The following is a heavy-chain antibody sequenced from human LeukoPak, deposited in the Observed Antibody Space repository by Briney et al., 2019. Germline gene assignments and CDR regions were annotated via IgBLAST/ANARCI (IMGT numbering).Heavy chain of an antibody. CDR1: GYTFTDCY. V-gene: IGHV1-2*02. D-gene: IGHD5-24*01. Sequence: GASVKVSCKASGYTFTDCYMHWVRQAPGQGLEWMGWLNPNSGDTNYAQKFQGRVSMTRDSSISTAYMDLSDLRSDDTAVYSCARGRNIEMITMSGGSDYWGQGTLVTVSS. J-gene: IGHJ4*02. CDR3: ARGRNIEMITMSGGSDY. CDR2: LNPNSGDT.